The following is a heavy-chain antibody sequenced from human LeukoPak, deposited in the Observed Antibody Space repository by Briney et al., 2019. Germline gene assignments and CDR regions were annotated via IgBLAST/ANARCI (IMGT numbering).Heavy chain of an antibody. CDR1: GYTLTELS. D-gene: IGHD3-16*02. CDR3: ATDLRDYVWGSYRRFDY. J-gene: IGHJ4*02. CDR2: FDPEDGET. Sequence: ASVNVSCKVSGYTLTELSMHWVRQAPGKGLEWMGGFDPEDGETIYAQKFQGRVTVTEDTSTDTAYMELSSLRSEDTAVYYCATDLRDYVWGSYRRFDYWGQGTLVTVSS. V-gene: IGHV1-24*01.